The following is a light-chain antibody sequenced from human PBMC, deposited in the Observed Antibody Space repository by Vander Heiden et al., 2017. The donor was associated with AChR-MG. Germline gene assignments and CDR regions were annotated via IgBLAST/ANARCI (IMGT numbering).Light chain of an antibody. J-gene: IGLJ3*02. Sequence: QSVLTPPPSASVTPGQTFTISCSGSSSNIGSNTGKGYQQLPGTAPKLLSYSNNQRPSGVPDRFSGSKSGTSASLAISGLQSEDEADYYCAAWDDSLNGWVFGGGTKLTVL. V-gene: IGLV1-44*01. CDR2: SNN. CDR1: SSNIGSNT. CDR3: AAWDDSLNGWV.